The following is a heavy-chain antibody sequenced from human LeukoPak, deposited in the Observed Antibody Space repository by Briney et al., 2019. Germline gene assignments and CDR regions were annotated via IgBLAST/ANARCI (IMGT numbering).Heavy chain of an antibody. Sequence: ASVKVSFKASGYTFTSYDINWVRQATGQGLEWMGWMNPNSGNTGYAQKFQSRVTVTRNTSISTAYMELSSLRSEDTAVYYCARGPSLVGATQSRFDYWGQGTLVTVSS. CDR3: ARGPSLVGATQSRFDY. D-gene: IGHD1-26*01. J-gene: IGHJ4*02. CDR2: MNPNSGNT. CDR1: GYTFTSYD. V-gene: IGHV1-8*01.